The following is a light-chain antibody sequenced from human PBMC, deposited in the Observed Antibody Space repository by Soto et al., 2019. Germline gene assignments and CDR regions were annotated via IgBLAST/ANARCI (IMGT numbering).Light chain of an antibody. CDR2: TTS. Sequence: QAVVTQEPSLTVSPGGTVTLTCASSTGAVTSGYYPNWFQQKPGQAPRALIYTTSNKQSWTPARFSGSLLGDKAALTLSGVQPEDEAEYYGLLYYGGAQHWVFGGGTKLTVL. CDR3: LLYYGGAQHWV. V-gene: IGLV7-43*01. CDR1: TGAVTSGYY. J-gene: IGLJ3*02.